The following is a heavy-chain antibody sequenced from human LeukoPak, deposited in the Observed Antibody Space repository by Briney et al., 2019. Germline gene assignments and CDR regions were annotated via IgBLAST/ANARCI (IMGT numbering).Heavy chain of an antibody. Sequence: GSLRLSCAASGFTFNYAWMGWVRQAPGKGLEWVANINQDGSEKYYVDSVKGRFTISRDNAKNSLYLQMNSLRVEDTAVYYCARDGPAAGLYLDYWGQGILVTVSS. D-gene: IGHD6-13*01. V-gene: IGHV3-7*03. CDR3: ARDGPAAGLYLDY. J-gene: IGHJ4*02. CDR2: INQDGSEK. CDR1: GFTFNYAW.